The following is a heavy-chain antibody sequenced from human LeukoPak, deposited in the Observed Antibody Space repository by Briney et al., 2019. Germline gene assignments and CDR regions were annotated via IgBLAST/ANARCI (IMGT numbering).Heavy chain of an antibody. V-gene: IGHV1-2*02. CDR2: INPNSGGT. Sequence: ASVKVSCKASGYTFTGYYMHWVRQAPGQGLEWMGWINPNSGGTNYAQKFQGRVTMTRDTSISTAYMELSRLRSDDTAVYYCARVPRPRYFDWLSYFDYWGQGTLVTVSS. J-gene: IGHJ4*02. D-gene: IGHD3-9*01. CDR1: GYTFTGYY. CDR3: ARVPRPRYFDWLSYFDY.